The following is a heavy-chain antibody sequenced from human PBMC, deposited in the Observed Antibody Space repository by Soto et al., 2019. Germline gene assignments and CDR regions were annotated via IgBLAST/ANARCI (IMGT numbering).Heavy chain of an antibody. J-gene: IGHJ6*03. Sequence: GESLKISCKGSGYSFTSYWIGWVRQMPRKGLEWMGIIYPGDSDTRYSPSFQGQVTISADKSISTAYLQWSSLKASDTAMYYCASLVGGTRTWLLQYYYYMDVWGKGTTVTVSS. CDR1: GYSFTSYW. D-gene: IGHD5-12*01. CDR3: ASLVGGTRTWLLQYYYYMDV. CDR2: IYPGDSDT. V-gene: IGHV5-51*01.